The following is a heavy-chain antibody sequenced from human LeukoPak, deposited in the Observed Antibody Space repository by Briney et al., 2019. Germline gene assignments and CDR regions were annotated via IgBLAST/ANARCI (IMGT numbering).Heavy chain of an antibody. CDR3: ARESIPSGWYLS. CDR1: GFSVSNNY. CDR2: YYIDATT. J-gene: IGHJ5*02. V-gene: IGHV3-53*01. Sequence: PGGSLRLSCAASGFSVSNNYMSWVRQAPGKGLEWVSTYYIDATTHYPDSVRGRFTISSDSPKNTLYLQMNSLRVEDTAIYYCARESIPSGWYLSWGQGTLVTVSS. D-gene: IGHD6-19*01.